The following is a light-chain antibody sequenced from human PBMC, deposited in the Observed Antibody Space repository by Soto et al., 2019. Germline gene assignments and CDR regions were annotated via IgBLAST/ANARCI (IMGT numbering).Light chain of an antibody. CDR2: GAS. V-gene: IGKV3-15*01. Sequence: EIVMTQSPATLSVSPGERATLSCRASQSVSSNLAWYQQKPGQAPTLLIYGASARATGIPARFSGSGSGTEFTLTISSLQSEDFALYYCQHYNNWPFTFGQGTKVDIK. CDR3: QHYNNWPFT. J-gene: IGKJ2*01. CDR1: QSVSSN.